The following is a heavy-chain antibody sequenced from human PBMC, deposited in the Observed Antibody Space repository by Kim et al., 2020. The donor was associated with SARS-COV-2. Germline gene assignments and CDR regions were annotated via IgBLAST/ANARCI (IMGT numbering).Heavy chain of an antibody. D-gene: IGHD6-6*01. CDR2: N. Sequence: NDYAVSVKSRITINPDTSKNQFSLQLNSVTPEDTAVYYCARDKTARVWDYWGQGTLVTVSS. J-gene: IGHJ4*02. V-gene: IGHV6-1*01. CDR3: ARDKTARVWDY.